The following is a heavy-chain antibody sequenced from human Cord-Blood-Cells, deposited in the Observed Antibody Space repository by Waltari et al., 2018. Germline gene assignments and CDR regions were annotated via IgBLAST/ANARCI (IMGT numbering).Heavy chain of an antibody. CDR1: GGSFSGYY. CDR3: ARGRTIFGVVIRPAHGGFDP. J-gene: IGHJ5*02. CDR2: INHSGST. D-gene: IGHD3-3*01. V-gene: IGHV4-34*01. Sequence: QVQLQQWGAGLLKPSETLSLTCAVYGGSFSGYYWSWIRQPPGKGLEWIGEINHSGSTNYNTALKSRVTISVDTSKNQFSLKLSSVTAADTAVYYCARGRTIFGVVIRPAHGGFDPWGQGTLVTVSS.